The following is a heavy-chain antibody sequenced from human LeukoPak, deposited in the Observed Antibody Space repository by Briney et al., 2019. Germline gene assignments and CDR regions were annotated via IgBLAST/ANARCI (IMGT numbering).Heavy chain of an antibody. J-gene: IGHJ4*02. CDR2: IAGDGGSP. CDR3: VRVLYNWNDCLDY. Sequence: GGSLRLSCAASGFTFNGYWMHWVRQAPGKGLVWVSRIAGDGGSPSYADSVKGRFTISRDNAKNTLYLQINSLRAEDTAVYYCVRVLYNWNDCLDYWGQGTLVSVSS. V-gene: IGHV3-74*01. D-gene: IGHD1-20*01. CDR1: GFTFNGYW.